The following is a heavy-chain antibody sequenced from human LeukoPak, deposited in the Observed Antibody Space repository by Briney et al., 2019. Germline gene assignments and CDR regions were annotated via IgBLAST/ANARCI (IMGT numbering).Heavy chain of an antibody. CDR2: IKKDGSDQ. J-gene: IGHJ4*02. V-gene: IGHV3-7*05. CDR3: TTYYDSGPSKD. Sequence: PGGSLRLSCAASGFTFSSYSMNWVRQAPGKGLEWVANIKKDGSDQYYGDSVKGRFTISRDNTKNSLFLQMNSLRAEDTAMYYCTTYYDSGPSKDWGQGTLVTVSS. CDR1: GFTFSSYS. D-gene: IGHD3-22*01.